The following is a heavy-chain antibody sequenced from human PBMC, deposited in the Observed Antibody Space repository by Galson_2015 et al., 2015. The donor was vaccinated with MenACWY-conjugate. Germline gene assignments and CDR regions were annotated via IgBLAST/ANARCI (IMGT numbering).Heavy chain of an antibody. D-gene: IGHD1-26*01. V-gene: IGHV3-7*03. Sequence: SLRLSCAASGFTFSSYWMSWVRQAPGKGLEWVANIKQDGSEKYYVDSVKGRFTISRDNAKNSLYLQMNSLRAEDTAVYYCAREDSGTSPGVYYYYYGMDVWGQGTTVTVSS. CDR1: GFTFSSYW. CDR2: IKQDGSEK. CDR3: AREDSGTSPGVYYYYYGMDV. J-gene: IGHJ6*02.